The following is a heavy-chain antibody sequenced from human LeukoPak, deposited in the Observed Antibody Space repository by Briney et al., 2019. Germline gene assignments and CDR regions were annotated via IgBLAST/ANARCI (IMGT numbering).Heavy chain of an antibody. V-gene: IGHV4-39*01. Sequence: SETLSLTCTVSGGSISSSSYYWGWIRQPPGKGLEWIGSIHYSGSTYYNPSLKSRVTISVDTSKNQFSLKLSSVTAADTAVYYCAPIAAAGRGYYYYYMDVWGKGTTVTVSS. J-gene: IGHJ6*03. D-gene: IGHD6-13*01. CDR2: IHYSGST. CDR1: GGSISSSSYY. CDR3: APIAAAGRGYYYYYMDV.